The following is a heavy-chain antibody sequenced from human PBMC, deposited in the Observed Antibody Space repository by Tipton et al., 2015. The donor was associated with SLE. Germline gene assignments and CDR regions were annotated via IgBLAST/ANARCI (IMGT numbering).Heavy chain of an antibody. D-gene: IGHD4-11*01. V-gene: IGHV1-18*01. CDR3: ARGEAYRNYEDY. Sequence: QVQLVQSGAEVMEPGASLKVSCKASGYTFTSFGIHWVRQAPGQGLEWMGWISAYNGATKYAQNLQGRVTMTTDSSTTTAYMELRSLRSDDTAVYFCARGEAYRNYEDYWGQGTLVTVSS. J-gene: IGHJ4*02. CDR2: ISAYNGAT. CDR1: GYTFTSFG.